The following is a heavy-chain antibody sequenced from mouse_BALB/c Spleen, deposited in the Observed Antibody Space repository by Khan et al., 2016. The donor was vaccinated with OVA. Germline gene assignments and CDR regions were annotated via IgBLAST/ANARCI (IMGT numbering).Heavy chain of an antibody. CDR3: ARWFAY. J-gene: IGHJ3*01. CDR2: INYSGGT. Sequence: SGPGLVKPSQSLSLTCTVTGYSITSDYAWNWIRQFPGNTLEWMGYINYSGGTSYLPSLKSRISITRDTSKNQFFLQLNSVTTEDAATYYCARWFAYWGQGTLVTVS. CDR1: GYSITSDYA. V-gene: IGHV3-2*02.